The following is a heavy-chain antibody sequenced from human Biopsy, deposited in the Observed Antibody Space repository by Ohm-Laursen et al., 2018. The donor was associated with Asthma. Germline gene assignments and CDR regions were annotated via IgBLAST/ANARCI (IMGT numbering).Heavy chain of an antibody. V-gene: IGHV4-59*05. CDR3: ARHWDWGSFFDY. D-gene: IGHD7-27*01. Sequence: TLSLTCAISGGSFTHYFWMWIRQPPGKGLEWMGSISYTGSAYHNPSLKSRVTISVDTSKNQFSLKLGSVTAADTAVYYCARHWDWGSFFDYWGQGTPVTVSS. CDR1: GGSFTHYF. CDR2: ISYTGSA. J-gene: IGHJ4*02.